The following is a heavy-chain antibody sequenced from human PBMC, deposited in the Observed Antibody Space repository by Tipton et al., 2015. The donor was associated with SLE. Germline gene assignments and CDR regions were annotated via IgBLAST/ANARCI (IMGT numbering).Heavy chain of an antibody. D-gene: IGHD2-2*02. J-gene: IGHJ4*02. CDR2: INHSGST. CDR1: GGSFSGYY. Sequence: LRLSCAVYGGSFSGYYWSWIRQPPGKGLEWIGEINHSGSTNYNPSLKSRVTISVDTSKNQFSLKLSSVTAADTAVYYCARTNLGYCSSTSCYTSPWFDYWGQGTLVTVSS. CDR3: ARTNLGYCSSTSCYTSPWFDY. V-gene: IGHV4-34*01.